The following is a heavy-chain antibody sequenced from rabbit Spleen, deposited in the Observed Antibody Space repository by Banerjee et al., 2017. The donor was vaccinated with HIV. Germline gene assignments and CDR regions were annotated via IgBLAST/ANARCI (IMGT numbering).Heavy chain of an antibody. V-gene: IGHV1S40*01. CDR3: ARNIGGSAYGYFTL. CDR2: IYGGSSAGT. D-gene: IGHD6-1*01. J-gene: IGHJ4*01. CDR1: GFSLSSSYW. Sequence: QSLEESGGDLVKPGTSLTLTCKASGFSLSSSYWICWVRQAPGKGLEWIACIYGGSSAGTYYASWAKGRFAISKTSSTTVTLQMTDLTAADTATYFCARNIGGSAYGYFTLWGQGTLVTVS.